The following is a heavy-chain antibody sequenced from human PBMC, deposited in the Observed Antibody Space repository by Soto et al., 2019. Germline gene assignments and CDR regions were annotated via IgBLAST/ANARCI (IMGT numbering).Heavy chain of an antibody. CDR3: TRDLFSCGNDCYDDN. CDR1: GDSVSSNSAA. V-gene: IGHV6-1*01. J-gene: IGHJ4*02. CDR2: TFYRSAWYN. D-gene: IGHD2-21*02. Sequence: SQTLSLTCVITGDSVSSNSAAWNWIRQSPSRGLEWLGRTFYRSAWYNDYAVSVKSRITINPDTSKNQFSLQLNSVTPEDTAVYYCTRDLFSCGNDCYDDNWGEGTLVTVSS.